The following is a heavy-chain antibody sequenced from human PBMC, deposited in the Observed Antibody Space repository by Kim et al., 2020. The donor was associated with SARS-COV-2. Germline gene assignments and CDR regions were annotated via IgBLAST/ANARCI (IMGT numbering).Heavy chain of an antibody. J-gene: IGHJ5*02. D-gene: IGHD5-12*01. CDR2: ISHDESEK. V-gene: IGHV3-30*18. Sequence: GGSLRLSCAASGFTFSRYGHHWVRQAPGKGLEWLAVISHDESEKFYADSVKGRFTISRDTSNSMLYLEMKSLKTEDTAVYFCAKGSTGSGYSSADHWGQGTLVTVSS. CDR3: AKGSTGSGYSSADH. CDR1: GFTFSRYG.